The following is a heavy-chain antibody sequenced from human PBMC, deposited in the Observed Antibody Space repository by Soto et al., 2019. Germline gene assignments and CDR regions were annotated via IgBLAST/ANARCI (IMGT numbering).Heavy chain of an antibody. CDR2: ITGGVGVT. CDR3: AKFQGATCNQWYFHY. V-gene: IGHV3-23*01. J-gene: IGHJ4*02. Sequence: EVQLLESGGGLVQPGGSLRLSCAASGFTFTPYAMTWVRQAPGKGLEWVPVITGGVGVTYYADSVKGRFTISRDNSKDTLYLQMNHLRAEDTAVYYCAKFQGATCNQWYFHYWGQGTLVTVSS. CDR1: GFTFTPYA. D-gene: IGHD6-19*01.